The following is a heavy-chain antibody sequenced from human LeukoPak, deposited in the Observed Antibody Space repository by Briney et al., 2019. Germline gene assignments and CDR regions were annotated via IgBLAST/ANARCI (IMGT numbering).Heavy chain of an antibody. V-gene: IGHV4-59*08. CDR3: ARLAIRPYNWFDP. D-gene: IGHD2-2*02. J-gene: IGHJ5*02. Sequence: PSETLSLTCTVSGDSLSRSSWSWIRQSPGGGLEWIGYMFYGGTTNHNPSLKGRVTMSMVTSKNQFSLKLSSVTAADTAVYYCARLAIRPYNWFDPWGQGTLVTVSS. CDR1: GDSLSRSS. CDR2: MFYGGTT.